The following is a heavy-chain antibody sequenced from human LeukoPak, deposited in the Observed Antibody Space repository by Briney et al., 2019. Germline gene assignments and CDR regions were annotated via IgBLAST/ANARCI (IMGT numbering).Heavy chain of an antibody. V-gene: IGHV1-2*02. CDR2: INPNSGGT. D-gene: IGHD6-6*01. CDR1: GYTFTGYY. CDR3: ASCSSSSSEAFDI. J-gene: IGHJ3*02. Sequence: ASVKVSCKASGYTFTGYYMHWVRQAPGQELEWMGWINPNSGGTNYAQKFQGRVTMTRDTSISTAYMELSRLRSDDTAVYYCASCSSSSSEAFDIWGQGTMVTVSS.